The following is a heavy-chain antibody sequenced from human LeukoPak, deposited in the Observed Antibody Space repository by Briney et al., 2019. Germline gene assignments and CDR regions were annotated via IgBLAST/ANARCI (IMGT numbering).Heavy chain of an antibody. J-gene: IGHJ4*02. CDR2: IWYDGSNK. CDR3: VRDPSNSGWAFDY. D-gene: IGHD6-19*01. CDR1: GFTFSSYG. V-gene: IGHV3-33*01. Sequence: GSLRLSCAASGFTFSSYGVHWVRQAPGKGLEWVAVIWYDGSNKYYADSVKGRFTISRDNSKNTLDLQMNSLRADDTAVYYCVRDPSNSGWAFDYWGQGTLVTVSS.